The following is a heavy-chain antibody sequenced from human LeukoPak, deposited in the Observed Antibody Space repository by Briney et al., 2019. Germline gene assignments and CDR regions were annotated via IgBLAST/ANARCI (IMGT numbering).Heavy chain of an antibody. Sequence: PGGSLRLSCAASGFTFSSYGMHWVRQAPGKGLEWVSGINWNGGSTGYADSVKGRFTISRDNAKNSLYLQMNSLRAEDTAAYYCARTYAYDATGDRGHWGQGTLVTVSS. CDR2: INWNGGST. V-gene: IGHV3-20*04. CDR1: GFTFSSYG. D-gene: IGHD3-16*01. J-gene: IGHJ4*02. CDR3: ARTYAYDATGDRGH.